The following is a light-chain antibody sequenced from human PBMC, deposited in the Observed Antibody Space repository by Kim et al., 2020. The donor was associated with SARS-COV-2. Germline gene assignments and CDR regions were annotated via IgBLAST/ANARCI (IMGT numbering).Light chain of an antibody. V-gene: IGKV3-11*01. CDR3: QQRSNWPT. J-gene: IGKJ2*01. CDR1: QSVSSY. CDR2: DAS. Sequence: PGERATLSCRASQSVSSYLAWYQQKPGQAPRLLIYDASNRATGIPARFSGSGSGTDFTLIISSLEPEDFAVYYCQQRSNWPTFGQGTKLEI.